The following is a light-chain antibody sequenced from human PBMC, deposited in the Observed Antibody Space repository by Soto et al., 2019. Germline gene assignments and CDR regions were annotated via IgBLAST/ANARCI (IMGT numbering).Light chain of an antibody. CDR2: AAS. V-gene: IGKV1-16*01. CDR1: QGIRNT. J-gene: IGKJ1*01. Sequence: GDSVTFTCRASQGIRNTLGWFQQKPGKAPKLLIYAASILQSGVPSRFSGRGSGTEFTLTISSLQPDDFATYYCQQYNSYPWTFGQGTKVDIK. CDR3: QQYNSYPWT.